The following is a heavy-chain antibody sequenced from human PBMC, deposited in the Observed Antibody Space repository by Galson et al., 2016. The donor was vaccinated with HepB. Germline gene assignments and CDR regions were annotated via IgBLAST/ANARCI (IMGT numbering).Heavy chain of an antibody. CDR2: INTGAGYT. D-gene: IGHD6-6*01. V-gene: IGHV1-3*04. CDR1: GYTFTNSA. Sequence: SVKVSCKASGYTFTNSAMHWVRQAPGQRLEWMGWINTGAGYTNYSQKFQGRVIITRDTSASTGYMEMSSMTSEDTAVYYCARARVPPDAFDVVGQGTTVTVSS. CDR3: ARARVPPDAFDV. J-gene: IGHJ6*02.